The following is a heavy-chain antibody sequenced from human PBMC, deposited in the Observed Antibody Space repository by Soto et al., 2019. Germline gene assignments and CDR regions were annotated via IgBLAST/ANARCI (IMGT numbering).Heavy chain of an antibody. CDR1: GYTFTSYY. CDR3: ARDVTPLTRITGTTVGDAFDI. CDR2: INPSGGST. D-gene: IGHD1-20*01. V-gene: IGHV1-46*03. Sequence: ASVKVSCKASGYTFTSYYMHWVRQAPGQGLEWMGIINPSGGSTSYAQKFQGRVTMTRDTSTSTVYMELSSLRSEDTAVYYCARDVTPLTRITGTTVGDAFDIWGQGTMVTVSS. J-gene: IGHJ3*02.